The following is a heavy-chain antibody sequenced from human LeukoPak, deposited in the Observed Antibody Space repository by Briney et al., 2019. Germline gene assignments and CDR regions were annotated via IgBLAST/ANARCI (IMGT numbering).Heavy chain of an antibody. J-gene: IGHJ3*02. Sequence: PGGSLRLSCAASGFTFSSAAMTWVRQAPGKGLEWVSLISPTGGNTFYADSVKGRFTISRDNFKNTLYLQMNSLRAEDTALYHCAKDPNGDYIGAFDMWGQGTMVTVSS. CDR3: AKDPNGDYIGAFDM. CDR1: GFTFSSAA. D-gene: IGHD4-17*01. CDR2: ISPTGGNT. V-gene: IGHV3-23*01.